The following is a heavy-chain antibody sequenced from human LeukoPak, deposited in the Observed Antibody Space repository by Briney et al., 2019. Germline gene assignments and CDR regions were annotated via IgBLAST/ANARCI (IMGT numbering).Heavy chain of an antibody. J-gene: IGHJ4*02. V-gene: IGHV3-23*01. D-gene: IGHD2-15*01. CDR3: AKNGDCSGGNCYSSLDY. Sequence: PGGSLRLSCEASGFTLRSYAMSWVRQAPGKGLEWVSLISGSGGSTYCADSVKGRLTISRDNSKNTLYLQMNSLRAEDTAVYYCAKNGDCSGGNCYSSLDYWGQGTLVTVSS. CDR2: ISGSGGST. CDR1: GFTLRSYA.